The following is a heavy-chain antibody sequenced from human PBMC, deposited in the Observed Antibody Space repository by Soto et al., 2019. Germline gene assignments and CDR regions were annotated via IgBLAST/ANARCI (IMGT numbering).Heavy chain of an antibody. Sequence: PGGSLRLSCTASGFTFSSYGMHWVRQAPGKGLEWVAVISYDGSNKYYADSVKGRFTISRDNSKNTLYLQMNSLRAEDTAVYYCAKGGSAATAYAFDIWGQGTMVTVSS. V-gene: IGHV3-30*18. CDR3: AKGGSAATAYAFDI. CDR1: GFTFSSYG. D-gene: IGHD6-25*01. J-gene: IGHJ3*02. CDR2: ISYDGSNK.